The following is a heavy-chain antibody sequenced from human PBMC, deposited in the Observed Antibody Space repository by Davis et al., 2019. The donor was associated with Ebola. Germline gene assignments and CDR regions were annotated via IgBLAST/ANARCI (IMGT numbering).Heavy chain of an antibody. Sequence: ASVKVSCKASGYTFTSYAMHWVRQAPGQRLEWMGWINAGNGNTKYSQKFQGRVTITRDTSASTAYMELSSLRSEDTAVYYCARGAGMGYYYYGMDVWGQGTTVTVSS. CDR2: INAGNGNT. V-gene: IGHV1-3*01. D-gene: IGHD3-16*01. CDR3: ARGAGMGYYYYGMDV. CDR1: GYTFTSYA. J-gene: IGHJ6*02.